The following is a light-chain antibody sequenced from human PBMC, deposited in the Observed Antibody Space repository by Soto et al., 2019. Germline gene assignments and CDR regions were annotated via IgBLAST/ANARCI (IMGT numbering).Light chain of an antibody. Sequence: QSVLTQPPSVSGAPGQRVTISCTGSSSNIGAGYDVHWYQQLPGTAPKLLIYGNSNRPSGVADRFSGSKSGTSASLAITGLQAEDEDDYYCHCYDSSISGSVVFGAGTKLTVL. V-gene: IGLV1-40*01. CDR1: SSNIGAGYD. CDR3: HCYDSSISGSVV. J-gene: IGLJ2*01. CDR2: GNS.